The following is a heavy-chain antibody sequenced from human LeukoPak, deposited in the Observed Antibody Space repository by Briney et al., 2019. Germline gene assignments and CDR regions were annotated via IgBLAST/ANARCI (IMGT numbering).Heavy chain of an antibody. J-gene: IGHJ5*02. CDR2: ISGTGSST. V-gene: IGHV3-23*01. CDR3: AKASVAIPQYCNS. CDR1: GFTFGNYA. Sequence: TGGSLRLSCEASGFTFGNYAMNWVRQAPGKGLEWVSTISGTGSSTYYADSAKDRFTISRDNSKDTPFLQLNSLTAADTAMYFCAKASVAIPQYCNSWGQGTLVTVSS. D-gene: IGHD2-2*02.